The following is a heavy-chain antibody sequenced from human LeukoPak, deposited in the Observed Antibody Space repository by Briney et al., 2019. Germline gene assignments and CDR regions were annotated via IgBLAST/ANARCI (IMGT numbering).Heavy chain of an antibody. V-gene: IGHV4-59*01. CDR1: GGSISSYY. J-gene: IGHJ4*02. D-gene: IGHD2-2*01. CDR2: IYYSGST. CDR3: ARGARDGYCSSTSCYLSSGY. Sequence: SETLSLTCTGSGGSISSYYWSWIRQPPGKGLKWIGYIYYSGSTNYNPSLKSRVTISVDTSKNQFSLKLSSVTAADTAVYYCARGARDGYCSSTSCYLSSGYWGQGTLVTVSS.